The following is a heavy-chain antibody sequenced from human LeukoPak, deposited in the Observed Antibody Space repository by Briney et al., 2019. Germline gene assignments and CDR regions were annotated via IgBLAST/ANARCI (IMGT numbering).Heavy chain of an antibody. CDR2: INPNSGGT. D-gene: IGHD1-1*01. J-gene: IGHJ6*03. V-gene: IGHV1-2*02. CDR3: ARGPRTTGTYYYYYYMDV. CDR1: GYTFTGYY. Sequence: ASVKVSCKASGYTFTGYYMHWVRQAPGQGLEWMGWINPNSGGTNYAQKFQGGVTMTRDTSISTAYMELSRLRSGDTAVYYCARGPRTTGTYYYYYYMDVWGKGTTVTVSS.